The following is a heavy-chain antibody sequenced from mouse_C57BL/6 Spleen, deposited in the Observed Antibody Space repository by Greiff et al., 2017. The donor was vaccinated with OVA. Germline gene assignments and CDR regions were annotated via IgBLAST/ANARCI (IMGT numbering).Heavy chain of an antibody. CDR1: GYSITSGYY. Sequence: EVKVEESGPGLVKPSQSLSLTCSVTGYSITSGYYWNWIRQFPGNKLEWMGYISYDGSNNYNPSLKNRISITRDTSKNQFFLKLNSVTTEDTATYYCARGSNYWYFDVWGTGTTVTVSS. CDR3: ARGSNYWYFDV. V-gene: IGHV3-6*01. CDR2: ISYDGSN. J-gene: IGHJ1*03. D-gene: IGHD2-5*01.